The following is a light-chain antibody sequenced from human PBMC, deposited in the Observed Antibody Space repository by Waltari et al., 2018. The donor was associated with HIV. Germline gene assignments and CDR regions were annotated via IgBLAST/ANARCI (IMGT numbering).Light chain of an antibody. J-gene: IGKJ5*01. CDR3: QQRSDWPVT. CDR1: QNVNTY. CDR2: DAS. Sequence: EIVLTQSPATLSLSPGERVILPCRASQNVNTYLAWYQQIPGQAPRFLMYDASNRATDIPTRFSGGGSGTDFTLTISSLEPEDFAVYYCQQRSDWPVTFGQGTRLEMK. V-gene: IGKV3-11*01.